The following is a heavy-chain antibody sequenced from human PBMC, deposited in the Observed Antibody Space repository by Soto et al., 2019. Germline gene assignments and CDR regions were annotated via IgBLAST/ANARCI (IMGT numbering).Heavy chain of an antibody. CDR1: GYTFTSYY. CDR3: ARWAGGSSWDEYFQH. Sequence: ASVKVSCKASGYTFTSYYMHWVRQAPGQGLEWMGIINPSGGSTSYAQKFQGRVTMTRDTSTSTVYMELSSPRSEDTAVYYCARWAGGSSWDEYFQHWGQGTLVTVSS. CDR2: INPSGGST. J-gene: IGHJ1*01. V-gene: IGHV1-46*01. D-gene: IGHD6-13*01.